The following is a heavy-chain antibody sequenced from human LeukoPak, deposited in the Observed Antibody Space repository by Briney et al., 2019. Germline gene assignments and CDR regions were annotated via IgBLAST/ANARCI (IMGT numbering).Heavy chain of an antibody. Sequence: ASVKVSCXASGYTFTGYYMHWVRQARGQGLEWMARINPNSGGTNYAQKFQGRVTMTRDTSISTAYMELSRLRSDETAVYYCARESGREPFDLWGRGTLVTVSS. CDR2: INPNSGGT. CDR1: GYTFTGYY. V-gene: IGHV1-2*06. J-gene: IGHJ2*01. CDR3: ARESGREPFDL.